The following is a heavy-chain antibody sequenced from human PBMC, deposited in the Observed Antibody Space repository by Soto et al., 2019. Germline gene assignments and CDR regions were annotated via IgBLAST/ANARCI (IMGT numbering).Heavy chain of an antibody. CDR1: GFTFSSYG. D-gene: IGHD3-22*01. CDR3: ARGDYHDTSGPFSDAFDV. CDR2: ISYDGSNT. J-gene: IGHJ3*01. V-gene: IGHV3-30*03. Sequence: PGGSLRLSCVASGFTFSSYGMHWVRQAPGKGLEWVAIISYDGSNTYYADSVKGRFTISRDNSKNTLYLQMNSLRAEDTAVYYCARGDYHDTSGPFSDAFDVWGQGTMVTVSS.